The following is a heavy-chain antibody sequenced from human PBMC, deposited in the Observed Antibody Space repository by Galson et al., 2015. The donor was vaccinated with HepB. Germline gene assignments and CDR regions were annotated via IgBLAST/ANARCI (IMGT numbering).Heavy chain of an antibody. J-gene: IGHJ4*02. V-gene: IGHV5-10-1*01. Sequence: QSGAEVKKPGESLRISCKGSGYSFTSYWISWVRQMPGKGLEWMGRIDPSDSYTNYSPSFQGHVTISADKSISTAYLQWSSLKASDTAMYYCARTAEYCTNGVCYGRGEKDDYWGQGTLVTVSS. D-gene: IGHD2-8*01. CDR3: ARTAEYCTNGVCYGRGEKDDY. CDR2: IDPSDSYT. CDR1: GYSFTSYW.